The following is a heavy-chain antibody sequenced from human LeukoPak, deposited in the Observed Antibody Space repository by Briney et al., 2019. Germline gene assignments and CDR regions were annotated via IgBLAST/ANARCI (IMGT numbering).Heavy chain of an antibody. CDR2: IKANANNYAT. Sequence: PGGSLRLSCGASGFTFSASAIHWVRQASGKGLEWVGRIKANANNYATAYSTSVKGRFTISRDDSKNTAYLQMNSLRTEDTAVYYCARGYYYDSSGYSAAHDAFDIWGQGTMVTVSS. J-gene: IGHJ3*02. D-gene: IGHD3-22*01. CDR1: GFTFSASA. CDR3: ARGYYYDSSGYSAAHDAFDI. V-gene: IGHV3-73*01.